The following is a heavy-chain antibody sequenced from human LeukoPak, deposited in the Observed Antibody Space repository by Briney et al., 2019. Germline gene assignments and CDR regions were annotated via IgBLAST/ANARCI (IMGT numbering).Heavy chain of an antibody. D-gene: IGHD5-18*01. J-gene: IGHJ5*02. V-gene: IGHV3-23*01. Sequence: GGSLRLSCAASGFTFNRYAMSWVRQAPGKGPEWVSAISGSGDSTYYADSVKGRFTISRDNSKNTLYLQMNSLRADDTAVYYCAKDSYSSSDTAIDHWGQGTLVIVSS. CDR3: AKDSYSSSDTAIDH. CDR2: ISGSGDST. CDR1: GFTFNRYA.